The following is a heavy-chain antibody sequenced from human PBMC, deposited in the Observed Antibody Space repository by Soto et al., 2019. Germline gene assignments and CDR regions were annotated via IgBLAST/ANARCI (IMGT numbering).Heavy chain of an antibody. D-gene: IGHD2-21*01. V-gene: IGHV3-7*01. J-gene: IGHJ4*02. CDR1: GFSFGSYW. Sequence: EVQLVESGGGLVQPGGSLRLSCAASGFSFGSYWISWVRQAPGKGLEWVANIKEDGSEQYYVDSVKGRFTISRDNAKNTLYLQNNSLRAEDTAVYYCARDEGCGGRSNVYATWGYWGQGTLVTVSP. CDR2: IKEDGSEQ. CDR3: ARDEGCGGRSNVYATWGY.